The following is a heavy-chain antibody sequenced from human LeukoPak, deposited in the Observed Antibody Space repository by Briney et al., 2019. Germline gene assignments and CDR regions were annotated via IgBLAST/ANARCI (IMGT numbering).Heavy chain of an antibody. D-gene: IGHD3-10*01. CDR2: MNPKSGNT. CDR1: GYPFSNYD. V-gene: IGHV1-8*01. Sequence: ASVKVSCKAYGYPFSNYDINWVRQDPGQGLEWMGWMNPKSGNTGYGQKFQGRVTMTRVTSITTAYMELRSLRSDDTAVYYCTKASLAFGTKYFDPWGQGTLVTVSS. CDR3: TKASLAFGTKYFDP. J-gene: IGHJ5*02.